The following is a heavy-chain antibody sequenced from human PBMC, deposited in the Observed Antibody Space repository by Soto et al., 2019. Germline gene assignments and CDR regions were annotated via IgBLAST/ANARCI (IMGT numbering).Heavy chain of an antibody. CDR1: GFTFSTYA. CDR3: VKGYWKGDV. CDR2: ISGSGGSI. J-gene: IGHJ6*02. V-gene: IGHV3-23*01. Sequence: EVPLLESGGGLVQPGGSLRLSCAASGFTFSTYAMNWVRQAPGNGLEWVSAISGSGGSIHYADSVKGRFTISRDNSKYTLYLQMNSLSDEDSAVYHCVKGYWKGDVWGQGTTVTVSS. D-gene: IGHD1-1*01.